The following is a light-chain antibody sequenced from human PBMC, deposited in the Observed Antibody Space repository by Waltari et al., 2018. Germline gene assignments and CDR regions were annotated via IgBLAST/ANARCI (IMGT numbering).Light chain of an antibody. CDR2: YAS. Sequence: EIVLTQSPDFQSVTPEEKVTITCRASQSIGSRLHWFQQKPNQSPKLLIKYASQSISGVPSRFSGSGSGTDFTLTINSLEAEDAAVYYCHQIASFPRTFGPGTKVEIK. V-gene: IGKV6D-21*02. J-gene: IGKJ1*01. CDR3: HQIASFPRT. CDR1: QSIGSR.